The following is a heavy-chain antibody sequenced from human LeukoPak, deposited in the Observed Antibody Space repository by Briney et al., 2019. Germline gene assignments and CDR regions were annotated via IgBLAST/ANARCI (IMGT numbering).Heavy chain of an antibody. CDR1: GGSISSYY. J-gene: IGHJ4*02. D-gene: IGHD4-17*01. Sequence: SETLSLTCTVSGGSISSYYWTWIRQPPGKRLEWIGYIYYSGSTNYNPSLKSRVTISVDTSKNQFSLKLSSVTAADTAVYYCARHTSSYGGLDYWGQGTLVTVSS. V-gene: IGHV4-59*08. CDR3: ARHTSSYGGLDY. CDR2: IYYSGST.